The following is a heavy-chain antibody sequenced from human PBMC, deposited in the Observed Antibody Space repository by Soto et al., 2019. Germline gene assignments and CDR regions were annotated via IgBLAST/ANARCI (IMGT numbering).Heavy chain of an antibody. CDR3: AMTVIATSTDLEH. D-gene: IGHD2-2*01. CDR1: GDSISRKY. Sequence: QVQLQESGPGLVKPSETLSLTCSVSGDSISRKYWSWLRQPAGGGLEWIGRIYTTGATNYNSSLTIRVAMSVETSKNQFSLRLTSVTAADTAVYFCAMTVIATSTDLEHWGQGLLVTVSS. V-gene: IGHV4-4*07. J-gene: IGHJ1*01. CDR2: IYTTGAT.